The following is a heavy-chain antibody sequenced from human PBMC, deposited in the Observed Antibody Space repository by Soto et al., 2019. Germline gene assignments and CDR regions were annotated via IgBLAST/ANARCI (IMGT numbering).Heavy chain of an antibody. CDR3: ASGGIAGGRYGMDV. CDR2: IIPIFGTA. CDR1: GGTFSSYA. V-gene: IGHV1-69*01. D-gene: IGHD3-16*01. J-gene: IGHJ6*02. Sequence: QVQLVQSGAEVKKPGSSVKVSCKASGGTFSSYAIGWVRQAPGQGLEWMGGIIPIFGTANYAQKFQGRVTITADESTSTAYMELSSLRSEDTAVYYCASGGIAGGRYGMDVWGQGTTVTVSS.